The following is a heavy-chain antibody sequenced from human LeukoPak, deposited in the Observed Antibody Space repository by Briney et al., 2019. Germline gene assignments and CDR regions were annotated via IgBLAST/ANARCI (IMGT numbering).Heavy chain of an antibody. CDR3: ARDPSGWELPTDY. Sequence: ASVKVSCKASGYTFTGYCMHWVRQAPGQGLEWMGWINPNSGGTNYAQKFQGRVTMTRDTSISTAYMELSRLRSDDTAVYYCARDPSGWELPTDYWGQGTLVTASS. J-gene: IGHJ4*02. D-gene: IGHD1-26*01. CDR1: GYTFTGYC. V-gene: IGHV1-2*02. CDR2: INPNSGGT.